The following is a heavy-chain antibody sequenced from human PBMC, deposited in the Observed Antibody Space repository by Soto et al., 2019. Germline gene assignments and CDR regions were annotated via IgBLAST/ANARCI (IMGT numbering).Heavy chain of an antibody. CDR2: INPSGGST. D-gene: IGHD3-22*01. V-gene: IGHV1-46*01. CDR3: VADDMIVAI. CDR1: GYTFTSYY. J-gene: IGHJ4*02. Sequence: ASVKVSCKASGYTFTSYYMYWVRQAPGQGLEWMGIINPSGGSTSYAQKFQGRVTMTRDTSTSTAYMELSSLRSEDTAVYYCVADDMIVAIWGQGTLVTVSS.